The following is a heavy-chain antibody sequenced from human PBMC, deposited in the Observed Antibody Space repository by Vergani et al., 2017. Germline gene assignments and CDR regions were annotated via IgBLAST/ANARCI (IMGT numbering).Heavy chain of an antibody. D-gene: IGHD6-13*01. CDR3: ARSLSHSSSWYIGFDY. V-gene: IGHV4-39*07. J-gene: IGHJ4*02. CDR2: IYYSGST. Sequence: QLQLQESGPGLVKPSETLSLTCTVSGGSISSSSYYWGWIRQPPGKGLEWIGYIYYSGSTYYNPSLKSRVTISVDTSKNQFSLKLSSVTAADTAVYYCARSLSHSSSWYIGFDYWGQGTLVTVSS. CDR1: GGSISSSSYY.